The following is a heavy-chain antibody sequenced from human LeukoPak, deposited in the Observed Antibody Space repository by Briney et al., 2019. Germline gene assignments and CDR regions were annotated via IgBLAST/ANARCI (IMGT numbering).Heavy chain of an antibody. D-gene: IGHD6-19*01. Sequence: PSETLSLTCTVSGGSISSYYWSWLRQPAGKGLEWIGRIYTSGSTNYNPSLKSRVTMSVDTSKNQFSLKLSSVTAADTAVYYCARDGRESSGWKSLTGYFDYWGQGTLVTVSS. J-gene: IGHJ4*02. V-gene: IGHV4-4*07. CDR1: GGSISSYY. CDR3: ARDGRESSGWKSLTGYFDY. CDR2: IYTSGST.